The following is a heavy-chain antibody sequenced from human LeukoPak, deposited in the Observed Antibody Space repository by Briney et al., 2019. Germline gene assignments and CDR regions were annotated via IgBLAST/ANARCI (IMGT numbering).Heavy chain of an antibody. CDR3: ARSSTRMVRAPDY. Sequence: ASVKVSCKASGYTFTGYYMHWVRQAPGQGLEWLGWINPNSGGTNYAQKFQGRVTMTRDTSISTAYMELSGLRSDDTGVYYCARSSTRMVRAPDYWGQGTLVTVSS. D-gene: IGHD3-10*01. CDR2: INPNSGGT. J-gene: IGHJ4*02. CDR1: GYTFTGYY. V-gene: IGHV1-2*02.